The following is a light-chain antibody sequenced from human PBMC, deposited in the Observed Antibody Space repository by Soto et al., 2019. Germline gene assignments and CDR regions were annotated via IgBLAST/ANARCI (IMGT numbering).Light chain of an antibody. V-gene: IGLV2-8*01. Sequence: QSALTQPPSASGSPGQSVTISCTETSSDVGGYNYVSWYQQHPGKAPKLMIYEVSKRPSGVPDRFSGSKSGNTASLTVAGLQAEDEADYYCSSYAGSNNKVFGGGTKVTVL. J-gene: IGLJ3*02. CDR3: SSYAGSNNKV. CDR2: EVS. CDR1: SSDVGGYNY.